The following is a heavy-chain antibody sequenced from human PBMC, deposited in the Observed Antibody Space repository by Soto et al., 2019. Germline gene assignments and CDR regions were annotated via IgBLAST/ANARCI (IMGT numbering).Heavy chain of an antibody. D-gene: IGHD3-22*01. J-gene: IGHJ4*02. CDR2: ISGSAINT. V-gene: IGHV3-23*01. CDR1: GFTFSNYA. Sequence: EVQLLESGGDLVQPGGSLRLSCAASGFTFSNYAMSWFRQAPGKGLEWVSAISGSAINTYYADSVRGRFTISRDNSKKTPYLQMNHLRAEDTAVYSCAKGQGSYYDASGYTFDYWGQGTLVSVSS. CDR3: AKGQGSYYDASGYTFDY.